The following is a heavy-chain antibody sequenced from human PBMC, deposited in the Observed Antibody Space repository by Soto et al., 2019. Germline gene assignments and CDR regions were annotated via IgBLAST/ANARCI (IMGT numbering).Heavy chain of an antibody. CDR3: AKGVEDIVVVVAATYWYFDL. J-gene: IGHJ2*01. CDR2: ISYDGSNK. Sequence: QVQLVESGGGVVQPGRSLRLSCAASGFTFSSYGMHWVRQAPGKGLEWVAVISYDGSNKYYADSVKGRFTISRDNSKNTLYLQMNSLIAEDTAVYYCAKGVEDIVVVVAATYWYFDLWGRGTLVTVSS. D-gene: IGHD2-15*01. V-gene: IGHV3-30*18. CDR1: GFTFSSYG.